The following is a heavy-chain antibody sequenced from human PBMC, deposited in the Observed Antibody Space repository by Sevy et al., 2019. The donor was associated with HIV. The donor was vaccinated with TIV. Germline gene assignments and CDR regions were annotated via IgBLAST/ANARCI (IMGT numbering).Heavy chain of an antibody. Sequence: GGSLRLSCAASGFTFGGSAMHWVRQASGKGLEWVGRIRSKANNYATAHAASVKGRFTISRDDSKNTAYLQMNSLKTXXXXXXYXXXXGXXVVTPYYAMDVWGQGTTVTVSS. D-gene: IGHD2-21*02. J-gene: IGHJ6*02. V-gene: IGHV3-73*01. CDR3: XXXGXXVVTPYYAMDV. CDR1: GFTFGGSA. CDR2: IRSKANNYAT.